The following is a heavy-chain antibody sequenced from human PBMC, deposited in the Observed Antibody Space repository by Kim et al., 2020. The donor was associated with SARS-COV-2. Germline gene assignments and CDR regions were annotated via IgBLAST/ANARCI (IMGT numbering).Heavy chain of an antibody. Sequence: ASVKVSCKASGYTFTSYGISWVRQAPGQGLEWMGWISAYNGNTNYAQKLQGRVTMTTDTSTSTAYMELRSLRSDDTAVYYCARFDPYTYYGSGSYYTGGYYYGMDVWGQGTTVTVSS. CDR2: ISAYNGNT. CDR3: ARFDPYTYYGSGSYYTGGYYYGMDV. V-gene: IGHV1-18*04. CDR1: GYTFTSYG. J-gene: IGHJ6*02. D-gene: IGHD3-10*01.